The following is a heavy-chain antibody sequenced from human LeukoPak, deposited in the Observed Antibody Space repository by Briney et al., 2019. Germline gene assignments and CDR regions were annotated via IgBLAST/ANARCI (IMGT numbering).Heavy chain of an antibody. V-gene: IGHV3-30-3*01. J-gene: IGHJ6*02. CDR2: ILYDGNNK. D-gene: IGHD5-18*01. Sequence: GGSLRLSCVASGFTFSTYAMHWVRQAPGKGLEWVAVILYDGNNKYYADSVKGRFTISRDNSKNTLYLQMNSLRAEDTAVYYCARGRKYSYGTYYYGLDVWGQGATVTVSS. CDR1: GFTFSTYA. CDR3: ARGRKYSYGTYYYGLDV.